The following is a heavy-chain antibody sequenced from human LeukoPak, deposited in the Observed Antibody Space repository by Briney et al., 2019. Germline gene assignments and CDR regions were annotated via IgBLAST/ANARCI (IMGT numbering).Heavy chain of an antibody. J-gene: IGHJ4*02. CDR2: IHYTGST. Sequence: AETLSLTCTVSGGSIRGYYWSRIRQPPGKVLQFIGYIHYTGSTNYNPSLESRVTLSVDTSKNQFSLKLRSVTAADTAVYYCARLSKDTVVLPAAMAHYFDYWGQGTLVTVSS. V-gene: IGHV4-59*08. CDR1: GGSIRGYY. CDR3: ARLSKDTVVLPAAMAHYFDY. D-gene: IGHD2-2*01.